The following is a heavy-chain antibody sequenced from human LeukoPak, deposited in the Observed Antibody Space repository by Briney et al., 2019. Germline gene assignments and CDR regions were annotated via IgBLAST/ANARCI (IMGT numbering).Heavy chain of an antibody. CDR1: GGSFSGYY. Sequence: SETLSPTCAVYGGSFSGYYWSWIRQPPGKGLEWIGEINHSGSTNYNPSLKSRVTISVDTSKNQFSLKLNSVTAADTAVYYCARGRWLRSAFDYWGQGTLVTVSS. J-gene: IGHJ4*02. D-gene: IGHD5-12*01. CDR3: ARGRWLRSAFDY. V-gene: IGHV4-34*01. CDR2: INHSGST.